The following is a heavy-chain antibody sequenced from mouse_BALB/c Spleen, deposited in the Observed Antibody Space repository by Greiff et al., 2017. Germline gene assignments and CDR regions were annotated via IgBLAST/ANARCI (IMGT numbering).Heavy chain of an antibody. CDR2: ISYSGST. CDR1: GYSITSDYA. CDR3: ARSYGYDGDWYFDV. J-gene: IGHJ1*01. Sequence: EVQRVESGPGLVKPSQSLSLTCTVTGYSITSDYAWNWIRQFPGNKLEWMGYISYSGSTSYNPSLKSRISITRDTSKNQFFLQLNSVTTEDTATYYCARSYGYDGDWYFDVWGAGTTVTVSS. D-gene: IGHD2-2*01. V-gene: IGHV3-2*02.